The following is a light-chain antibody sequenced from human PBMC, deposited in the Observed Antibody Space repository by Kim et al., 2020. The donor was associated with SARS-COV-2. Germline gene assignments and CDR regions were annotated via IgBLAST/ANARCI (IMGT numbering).Light chain of an antibody. J-gene: IGKJ4*01. CDR1: QNVLYSSNNKNY. V-gene: IGKV4-1*01. CDR3: QQYYSTTLT. CDR2: WAS. Sequence: DIVMTQSPDSLAVSLGERATINCKSSQNVLYSSNNKNYLAWYQQKPGQPPKLLIYWASTRESGVPDRFSGSGSGTDFTLTISSLQAEDVAVYYCQQYYSTTLTFGGGTKVDIK.